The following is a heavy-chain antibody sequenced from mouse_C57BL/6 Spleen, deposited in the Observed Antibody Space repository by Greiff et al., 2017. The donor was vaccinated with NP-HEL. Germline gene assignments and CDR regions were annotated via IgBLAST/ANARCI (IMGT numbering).Heavy chain of an antibody. Sequence: VQLQQSGAELVKPGASVKLSCTASGFNINDYYMHWVKQRTEQGLEWIGRIDPEDGETKYAPKFQGQATITADTSSNTAYLQLSSLTSEDTAVYYCASKEYDGRSPFDYWGQGTTLTVSS. CDR1: GFNINDYY. CDR2: IDPEDGET. J-gene: IGHJ2*01. CDR3: ASKEYDGRSPFDY. D-gene: IGHD2-12*01. V-gene: IGHV14-2*01.